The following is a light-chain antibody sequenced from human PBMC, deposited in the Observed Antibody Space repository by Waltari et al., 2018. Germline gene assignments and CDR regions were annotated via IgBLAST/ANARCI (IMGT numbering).Light chain of an antibody. J-gene: IGKJ1*01. CDR3: QQAYSLPRT. CDR1: QGFSSW. Sequence: DIQMNQSPSSVSASLGDRVTITCRTSQGFSSWLAWYQQKPGKAPKLLIYAASTLQSGVPSRFSGSGSGTHFTLTISSLQPEDIATYYCQQAYSLPRTFGQGTTVEIK. CDR2: AAS. V-gene: IGKV1-12*01.